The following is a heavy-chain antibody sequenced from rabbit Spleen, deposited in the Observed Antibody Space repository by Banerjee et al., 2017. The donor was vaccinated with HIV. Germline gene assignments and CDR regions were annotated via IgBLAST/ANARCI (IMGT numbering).Heavy chain of an antibody. V-gene: IGHV1S7*01. J-gene: IGHJ2*01. CDR2: TEPIFGTT. D-gene: IGHD1-1*01. CDR1: GFDFNNYY. CDR3: ARNYVNAFDP. Sequence: QSLEESGGGLVQPGESLTLSCKASGFDFNNYYMTWVRQAPGKGLEWIGLTEPIFGTTYYANWVNGRFTISSHNAQNTLYLQLKSLTAADTATYFCARNYVNAFDPWGQGTLVTVS.